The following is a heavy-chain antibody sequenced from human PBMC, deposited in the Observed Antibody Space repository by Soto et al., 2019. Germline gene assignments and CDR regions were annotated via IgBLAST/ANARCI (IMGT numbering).Heavy chain of an antibody. D-gene: IGHD4-17*01. CDR3: VRDRLGDPGYYFDY. CDR2: IWYDGSNK. V-gene: IGHV3-33*01. J-gene: IGHJ4*02. Sequence: QVQLVESGGGVVQPGRSLRLSCAASGFTFSSYGMHWVRQAPGKGLEWVAVIWYDGSNKYYADSVKGRFTISRDNSKNTLYLQMNSLRAEDTAVYYCVRDRLGDPGYYFDYWGQGTLVTVSS. CDR1: GFTFSSYG.